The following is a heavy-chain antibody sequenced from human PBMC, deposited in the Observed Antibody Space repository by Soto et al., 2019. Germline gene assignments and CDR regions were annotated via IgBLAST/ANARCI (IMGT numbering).Heavy chain of an antibody. CDR1: GFTFSAYA. J-gene: IGHJ4*02. Sequence: GGSLRLSCEASGFTFSAYALSWVRQAPGKGLEWVSSIRGSGDNTYYADSVKGRFTVSRDNSRNTLYLEMNSLRAEDTAVYYCARPSIAATGTYWGQGTLVTVSS. CDR3: ARPSIAATGTY. CDR2: IRGSGDNT. V-gene: IGHV3-23*01. D-gene: IGHD6-13*01.